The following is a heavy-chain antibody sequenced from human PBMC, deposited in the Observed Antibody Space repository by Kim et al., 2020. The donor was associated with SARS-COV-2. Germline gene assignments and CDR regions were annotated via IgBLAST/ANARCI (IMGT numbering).Heavy chain of an antibody. D-gene: IGHD6-13*01. Sequence: FQGRVTITADESTSTAYMELSSLRSEDTAVYYCARERAYSSSWKANAFDIWGQGTMVTVSS. CDR3: ARERAYSSSWKANAFDI. J-gene: IGHJ3*02. V-gene: IGHV1-69*01.